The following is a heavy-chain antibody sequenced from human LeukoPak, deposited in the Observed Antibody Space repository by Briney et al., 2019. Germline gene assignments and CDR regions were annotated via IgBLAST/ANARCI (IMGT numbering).Heavy chain of an antibody. Sequence: ASVKVSCEASGYTFTGYYMHWVRQAPGQGLEWMGRINPNSGGTNYAQKFQGRVTMTRDTSISTAYMELSRLRSDDTAVYYCAREVYKLYNWFDPWGQGTLVTVSS. CDR3: AREVYKLYNWFDP. J-gene: IGHJ5*02. D-gene: IGHD5-24*01. CDR1: GYTFTGYY. CDR2: INPNSGGT. V-gene: IGHV1-2*06.